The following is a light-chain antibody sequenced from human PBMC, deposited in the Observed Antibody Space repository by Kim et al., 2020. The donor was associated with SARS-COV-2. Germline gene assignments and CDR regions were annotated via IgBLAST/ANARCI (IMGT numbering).Light chain of an antibody. J-gene: IGLJ1*01. V-gene: IGLV3-21*04. Sequence: PGKTARSTWERNKRGSKSVHCYRQKTGQAPVVVMCFDSDRPSGIPERFSGSNSGNTATLTISGVEAGDEADYYCQVWDTSSDHHYVFGTGTKVTVL. CDR1: KRGSKS. CDR3: QVWDTSSDHHYV. CDR2: FDS.